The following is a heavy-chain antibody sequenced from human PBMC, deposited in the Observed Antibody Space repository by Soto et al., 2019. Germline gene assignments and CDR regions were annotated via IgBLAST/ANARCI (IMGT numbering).Heavy chain of an antibody. V-gene: IGHV4-61*01. Sequence: SETLFLTCTVSGGSVSSGSYYWSWIRQPPGKGLEWIGYIYYSGSTNYNPSLKSRVTISVDTSKNQFSLKLSSVTAADTAVYYCARESEGYYDSSGLAYWGQGTLVTVSS. CDR3: ARESEGYYDSSGLAY. CDR2: IYYSGST. CDR1: GGSVSSGSYY. D-gene: IGHD3-22*01. J-gene: IGHJ4*02.